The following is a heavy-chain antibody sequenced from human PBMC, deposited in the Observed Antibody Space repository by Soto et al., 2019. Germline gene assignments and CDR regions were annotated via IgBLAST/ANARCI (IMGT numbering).Heavy chain of an antibody. V-gene: IGHV4-59*01. J-gene: IGHJ6*02. CDR2: IYYSGST. D-gene: IGHD3-3*01. CDR3: ARHPGSDDFWSGYYFWGMDV. Sequence: SETLSLTCTVSGGSISSYYWSWIRQPPGKGLEWIGYIYYSGSTNYNPSLKSRVTISVDTSKNQFSLKLSSVTAADTAVYYCARHPGSDDFWSGYYFWGMDVWGQGTTVTVSS. CDR1: GGSISSYY.